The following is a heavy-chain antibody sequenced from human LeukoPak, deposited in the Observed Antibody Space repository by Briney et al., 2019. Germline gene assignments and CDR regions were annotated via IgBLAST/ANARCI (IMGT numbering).Heavy chain of an antibody. J-gene: IGHJ6*02. D-gene: IGHD3-3*01. V-gene: IGHV3-30*19. Sequence: GGSLRLSCAASGFTFSSYGMHWVRQAPGKGLEWVAVIWYDGSNKYYADSVKGRFTISRDNSKNTLYLQMNSLRAEDTAVYYCASLEWLSTTHYGMDVWGQGTTVTVSS. CDR1: GFTFSSYG. CDR3: ASLEWLSTTHYGMDV. CDR2: IWYDGSNK.